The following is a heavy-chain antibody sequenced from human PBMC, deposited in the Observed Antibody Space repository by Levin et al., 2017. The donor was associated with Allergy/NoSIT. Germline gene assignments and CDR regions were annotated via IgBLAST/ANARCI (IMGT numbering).Heavy chain of an antibody. Sequence: GGSLRLSCAASGFTFSSYAMSWVRQAPGKGLEWVSAISGSGVSTYYADSVKGRFTISRDNSKNTLYLQMNSLRAEDTAVYYCAKGEEGWLVRNLCDPWGQGTLVTVSA. CDR1: GFTFSSYA. CDR3: AKGEEGWLVRNLCDP. J-gene: IGHJ5*02. CDR2: ISGSGVST. D-gene: IGHD6-19*01. V-gene: IGHV3-23*01.